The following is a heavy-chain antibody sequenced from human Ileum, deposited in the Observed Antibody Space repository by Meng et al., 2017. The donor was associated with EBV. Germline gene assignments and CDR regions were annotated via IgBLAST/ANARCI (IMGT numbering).Heavy chain of an antibody. D-gene: IGHD2-8*02. Sequence: LLPAGQDLFNPSATLSRTCAVNGGSLSGAYWNWIRQPPGKGLEWIGEIIHGGSPSYNPSLKSRVTISIDTSKNQLSLMLSSVTAADTAVYYCARRPTGIDYWGQGTLVTVSS. CDR1: GGSLSGAY. CDR2: IIHGGSP. V-gene: IGHV4-34*12. CDR3: ARRPTGIDY. J-gene: IGHJ4*02.